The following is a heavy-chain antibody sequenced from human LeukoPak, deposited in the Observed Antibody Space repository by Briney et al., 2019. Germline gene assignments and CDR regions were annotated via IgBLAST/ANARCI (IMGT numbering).Heavy chain of an antibody. Sequence: GGSLRLSCEASGFTFSTYSVNWVRQAPGKGLDWVSSISAGSSYIYYADSVKGRFTISRDNSKNTLNLQMNSLRAEDTALYYCARRISGASYAFDIWGQGTMVTVSS. J-gene: IGHJ3*02. CDR2: ISAGSSYI. CDR1: GFTFSTYS. CDR3: ARRISGASYAFDI. V-gene: IGHV3-21*04.